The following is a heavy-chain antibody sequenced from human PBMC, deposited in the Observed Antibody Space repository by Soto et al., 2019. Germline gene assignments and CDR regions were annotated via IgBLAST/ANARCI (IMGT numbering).Heavy chain of an antibody. J-gene: IGHJ4*02. CDR1: GFTFSNYW. D-gene: IGHD1-7*01. Sequence: PGGSLRLSCAASGFTFSNYWMNWVRQAPGKGLEWVANIKEDGSYKNYVDSVKGRFTISRDNAKNALYLQINSLRAEDAAVYYCVRGTLNPGLDNWGQGTLVTVSS. V-gene: IGHV3-7*03. CDR3: VRGTLNPGLDN. CDR2: IKEDGSYK.